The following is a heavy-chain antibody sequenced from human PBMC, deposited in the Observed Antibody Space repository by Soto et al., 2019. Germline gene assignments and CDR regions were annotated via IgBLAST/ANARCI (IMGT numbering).Heavy chain of an antibody. D-gene: IGHD3-22*01. CDR1: GFTFTSSA. V-gene: IGHV1-58*01. CDR2: IVVGSGNT. CDR3: AAEDSSGYLTFDP. J-gene: IGHJ5*02. Sequence: ASVKVSCKASGFTFTSSAVQWVRQARGQRLEWIGWIVVGSGNTNYAQKFQERVTITRDMSTSTAYMELGSLRSEDTAVYYCAAEDSSGYLTFDPWVQGTLVTVSS.